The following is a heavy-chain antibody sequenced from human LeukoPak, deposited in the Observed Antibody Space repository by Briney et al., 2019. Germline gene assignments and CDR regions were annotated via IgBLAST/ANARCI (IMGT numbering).Heavy chain of an antibody. CDR3: ARAQETYSSGWYGYAFDI. V-gene: IGHV1-46*01. CDR1: GYSFTSYN. CDR2: INPSGGNT. Sequence: GASVKVSCKTSGYSFTSYNLHWVRQAPGQRLEWMGIINPSGGNTNYAQKFQGRGTMTRNTSTSTVYMELSSLKSEDTAVYYCARAQETYSSGWYGYAFDIWGQGTVVTVSS. J-gene: IGHJ3*02. D-gene: IGHD6-19*01.